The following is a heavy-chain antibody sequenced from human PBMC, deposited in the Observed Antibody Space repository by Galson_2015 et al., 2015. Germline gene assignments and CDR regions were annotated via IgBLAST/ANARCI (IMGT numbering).Heavy chain of an antibody. CDR2: ISAYNGNT. Sequence: SVKVSCKASGYTFTSYGISWVRQAPGQGLEWMGWISAYNGNTNYAQKLQGRVTMTTDTSTSTAYIELRSLRSDDTAVYYCARDPSPHDYAYDYWGQGTLVTVSS. J-gene: IGHJ4*02. CDR1: GYTFTSYG. D-gene: IGHD4-17*01. CDR3: ARDPSPHDYAYDY. V-gene: IGHV1-18*04.